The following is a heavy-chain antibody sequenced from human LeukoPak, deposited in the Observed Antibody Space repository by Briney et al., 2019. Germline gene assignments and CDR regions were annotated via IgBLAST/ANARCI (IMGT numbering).Heavy chain of an antibody. J-gene: IGHJ4*02. CDR1: GFTFSSYA. V-gene: IGHV3-23*01. CDR2: ISGSGGST. D-gene: IGHD2-15*01. CDR3: AREDREAFDY. Sequence: PGGSLRLSCAASGFTFSSYAMSWVRQAPGKGLEWVSAISGSGGSTYYADSVKGRFTISRDNAKNSLYLQMNSLRAEDTAVYFCAREDREAFDYWGQGTLATVSS.